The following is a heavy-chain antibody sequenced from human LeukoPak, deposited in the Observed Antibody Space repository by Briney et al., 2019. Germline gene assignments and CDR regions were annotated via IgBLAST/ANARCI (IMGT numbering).Heavy chain of an antibody. CDR3: ASETLVGVTFDY. Sequence: SETLSLTCTVSGGSISSGGYYWSWIRQHPGKGLEWIGYIYYSGSTYYNPSLKSRVTISVDTSKNQFSLKLSSVTAADTAVYYCASETLVGVTFDYWGQGTLVTVSS. J-gene: IGHJ4*02. V-gene: IGHV4-31*03. D-gene: IGHD1-26*01. CDR1: GGSISSGGYY. CDR2: IYYSGST.